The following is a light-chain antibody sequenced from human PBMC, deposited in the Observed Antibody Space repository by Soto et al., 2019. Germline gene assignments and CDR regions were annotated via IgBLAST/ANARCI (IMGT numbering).Light chain of an antibody. J-gene: IGKJ1*01. CDR1: QSISSW. V-gene: IGKV1-5*03. Sequence: DIQMTQSPSTLSASVGDRVTITCRASQSISSWLAWYQQKPGKAPKILIYKASSLESGVPSRFSGSGSGTEFTLTISSLQPDDFATYYCQQCHTWWTFGRGTKVEI. CDR2: KAS. CDR3: QQCHTWWT.